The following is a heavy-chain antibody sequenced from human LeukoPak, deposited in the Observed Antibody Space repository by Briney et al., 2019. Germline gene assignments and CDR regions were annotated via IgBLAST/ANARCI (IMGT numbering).Heavy chain of an antibody. CDR1: GYSFTSYW. D-gene: IGHD2-21*02. V-gene: IGHV5-51*01. CDR3: ARWVTADRGKKDAFDV. CDR2: TYPGDSDT. J-gene: IGHJ3*01. Sequence: GESLKISCQGSGYSFTSYWIAWVRQMPGKGLEWMGTTYPGDSDTRYSPSFQGQVTISADKSISTAYLQWTSLKASDTAMYYCARWVTADRGKKDAFDVWGQGTMVTVSS.